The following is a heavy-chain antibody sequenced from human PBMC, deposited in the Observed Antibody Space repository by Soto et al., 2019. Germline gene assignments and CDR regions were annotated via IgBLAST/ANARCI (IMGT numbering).Heavy chain of an antibody. CDR1: GYTFTSYG. J-gene: IGHJ5*02. D-gene: IGHD6-19*01. Sequence: GASVKVSCKASGYTFTSYGISWVRQAPGQGLEWMGWISAYNGNTNYAQKLQGRVTMTTDTSTSTAYMELRSLRSDDTAVYYCARDLAVAGISWFDPWGQGTLVTVSS. CDR3: ARDLAVAGISWFDP. V-gene: IGHV1-18*01. CDR2: ISAYNGNT.